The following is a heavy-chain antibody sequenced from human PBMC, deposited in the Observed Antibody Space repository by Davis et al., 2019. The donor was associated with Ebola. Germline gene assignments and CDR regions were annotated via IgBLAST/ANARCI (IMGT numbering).Heavy chain of an antibody. J-gene: IGHJ4*02. CDR3: ARDHSSGWDYFDY. D-gene: IGHD6-19*01. V-gene: IGHV3-21*01. CDR2: ISSSSSYI. CDR1: GFTFSSYA. Sequence: GESLKISCAASGFTFSSYAMSWVRQAPGKGLEWVSSISSSSSYIYYADSVKGRFTISRDNAKNSLYLQMNSLRAEDTAVYYCARDHSSGWDYFDYWGQGTLVTVSS.